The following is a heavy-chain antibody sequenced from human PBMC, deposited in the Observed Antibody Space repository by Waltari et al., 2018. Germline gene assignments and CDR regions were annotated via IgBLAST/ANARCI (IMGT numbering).Heavy chain of an antibody. CDR2: IIPSVGTA. CDR1: GGTFSSYA. V-gene: IGHV1-69*13. CDR3: ARTLWFRGYYWYCDL. Sequence: QVQLVQSGAEVKKPGSSVKVYCKASGGTFSSYAISWVRQAPGQGLEWVGGIIPSVGTANYAQKLQGRVTMPADVSTSTSYMELSSLRSEDTAVYYCARTLWFRGYYWYCDLWVHGTLVTVSS. J-gene: IGHJ2*01. D-gene: IGHD3-10*01.